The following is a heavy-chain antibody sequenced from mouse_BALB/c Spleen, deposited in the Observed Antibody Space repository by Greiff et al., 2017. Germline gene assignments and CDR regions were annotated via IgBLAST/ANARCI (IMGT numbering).Heavy chain of an antibody. V-gene: IGHV3-6*02. CDR2: ISYDGSN. Sequence: EVKLQESGPGLVKPSQSLSLTCSVTGYSITSGYYWNWIRQFPGNKLEWMGYISYDGSNNYNPSLKNRISITRDTSKNQFFLKLNSVTTEDTATYYCARHVPYYAMDHWGQGTSVTVSS. J-gene: IGHJ4*01. CDR1: GYSITSGYY. CDR3: ARHVPYYAMDH.